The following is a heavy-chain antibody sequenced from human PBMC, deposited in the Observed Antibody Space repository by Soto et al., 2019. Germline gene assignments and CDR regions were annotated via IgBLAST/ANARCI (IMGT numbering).Heavy chain of an antibody. CDR2: IYYSGST. V-gene: IGHV4-59*01. J-gene: IGHJ6*02. Sequence: PSETLSLTCTVSGGSISSYYWSWIRQPPGKGLEWIGYIYYSGSTNYNPSLKSRVTISVDTSKNQFSLKLSSVTAADTAVYYCARNIAARPDYYYYYGMDVWGQGTTVTVSS. D-gene: IGHD6-6*01. CDR1: GGSISSYY. CDR3: ARNIAARPDYYYYYGMDV.